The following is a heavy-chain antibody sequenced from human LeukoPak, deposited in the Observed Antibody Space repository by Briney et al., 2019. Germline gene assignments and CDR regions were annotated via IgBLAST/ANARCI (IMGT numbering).Heavy chain of an antibody. V-gene: IGHV3-30-3*01. CDR3: AKPGMAYAFDI. Sequence: GGSLRLSCAASGFTFSCYAMHWVRQAPGKGLEWVAVISYDGSNKYYADSVKGRFTISRDNSKNTLYLQMNSLKPEDTAVYHCAKPGMAYAFDIWGQGTMVTVSS. J-gene: IGHJ3*02. CDR1: GFTFSCYA. D-gene: IGHD5-24*01. CDR2: ISYDGSNK.